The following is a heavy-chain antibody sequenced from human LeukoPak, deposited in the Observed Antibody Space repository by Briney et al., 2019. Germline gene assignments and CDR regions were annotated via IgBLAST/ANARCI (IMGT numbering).Heavy chain of an antibody. Sequence: EGSLRLSCAASGFTFSSYAMHWVRQAPGKGLEWVAVISYDGSNKYYADSVKGRFTISRDNSKNTLYLQMNSLRAEDTAVYYCASGIHQLLEWDDAFDIWGQGTMVTVSS. V-gene: IGHV3-30*14. J-gene: IGHJ3*02. D-gene: IGHD2-2*01. CDR3: ASGIHQLLEWDDAFDI. CDR1: GFTFSSYA. CDR2: ISYDGSNK.